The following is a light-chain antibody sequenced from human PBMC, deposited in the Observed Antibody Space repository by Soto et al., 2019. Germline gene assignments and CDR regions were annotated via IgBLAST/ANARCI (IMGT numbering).Light chain of an antibody. J-gene: IGKJ2*01. CDR1: RSVSDSY. V-gene: IGKV3-20*01. CDR3: QHYGSSQYT. Sequence: EIVLTQSPGTLSLSPGERATLSCRASRSVSDSYIAWYQQKPGQAPRLLIYGTFTRATGIPDRFSGSGSGTDFTLTISRLVPEDFAVFYCQHYGSSQYTFGQGTKLEFK. CDR2: GTF.